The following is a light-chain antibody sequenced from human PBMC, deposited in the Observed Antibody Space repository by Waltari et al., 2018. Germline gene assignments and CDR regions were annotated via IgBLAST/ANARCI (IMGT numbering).Light chain of an antibody. J-gene: IGKJ1*01. V-gene: IGKV3-20*01. CDR3: QKYGSLPAT. Sequence: EIVLTQSPGTLPLSPGERATLPCRASQSVSRYLAWYQQKPGQAPRLLIYDGSSRATGIPDRFSGSGSGTDFSLTISRLEPEDFAVYYCQKYGSLPATFGQGTKVEIK. CDR2: DGS. CDR1: QSVSRY.